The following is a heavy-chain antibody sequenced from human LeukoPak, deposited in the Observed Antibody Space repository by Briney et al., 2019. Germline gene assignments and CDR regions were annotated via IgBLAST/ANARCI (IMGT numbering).Heavy chain of an antibody. J-gene: IGHJ4*02. Sequence: PGGSLRLSCAASGFTFSSYWMNWVRQAPGKGLVWVSYISSSSSTIYYADSVKGRFTISRDNAKNSLYLQINSLRADDTAVYYCARGHGSGSYYPDYWGQGTLVTVSS. CDR2: ISSSSSTI. CDR1: GFTFSSYW. CDR3: ARGHGSGSYYPDY. D-gene: IGHD3-10*01. V-gene: IGHV3-48*01.